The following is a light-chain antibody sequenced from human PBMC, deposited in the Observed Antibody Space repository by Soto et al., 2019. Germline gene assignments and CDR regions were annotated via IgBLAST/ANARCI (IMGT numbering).Light chain of an antibody. CDR3: QHYSSQT. CDR1: ESISSEY. V-gene: IGKV3-20*01. J-gene: IGKJ1*01. CDR2: GAS. Sequence: DIVLTQSPGTLSLSPGETATLSCRTSESISSEYLAWYQQRPGQAPRLLIYGASSRATGVPDRFSGSGSGTDFTLTISRLEPEDSAVYFCQHYSSQTFGQGTKVDIK.